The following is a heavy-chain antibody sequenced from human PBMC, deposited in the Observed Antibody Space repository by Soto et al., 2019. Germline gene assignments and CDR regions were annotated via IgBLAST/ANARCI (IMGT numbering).Heavy chain of an antibody. CDR2: ISSDGSRT. CDR1: GFTFSRYD. D-gene: IGHD2-15*01. Sequence: GGSLRLSCVASGFTFSRYDGHWVRQAPGKGLEWVAVISSDGSRTNYADSVKGRFTISRDNSKNTLYLQMNSLRPEDTAVYYCTRDFAVVAATPFESWGPGTLVTVSS. J-gene: IGHJ4*02. CDR3: TRDFAVVAATPFES. V-gene: IGHV3-30-3*01.